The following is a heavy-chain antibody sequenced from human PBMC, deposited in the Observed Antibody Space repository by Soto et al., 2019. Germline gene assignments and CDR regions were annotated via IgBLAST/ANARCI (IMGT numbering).Heavy chain of an antibody. Sequence: GSLSLSCAASGFTFSSYGMHWVRQAPGKGLEWVAVIWYDGSNKYYADSVKGRFTISRDNSKNTRYLQMNSLRAEDTAVYYCAREDSGYDTNYYYYYMDVWGKGTTVTVSS. J-gene: IGHJ6*03. CDR2: IWYDGSNK. D-gene: IGHD5-12*01. CDR3: AREDSGYDTNYYYYYMDV. CDR1: GFTFSSYG. V-gene: IGHV3-33*01.